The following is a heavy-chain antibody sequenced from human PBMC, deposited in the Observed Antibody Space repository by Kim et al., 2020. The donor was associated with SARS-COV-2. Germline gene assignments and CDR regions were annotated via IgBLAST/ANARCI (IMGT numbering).Heavy chain of an antibody. V-gene: IGHV4-59*01. CDR3: ARGLAVRGYSYGRSSFFDY. D-gene: IGHD5-18*01. J-gene: IGHJ4*02. Sequence: SETLSLTCTVSGGSISSYYWSWIRQPPGKGLEWIGYIYYSGSTNYNPSLKSRVTISVDTSKNQFSLKLSSVTAADTAVYYCARGLAVRGYSYGRSSFFDYWGQGTLVTISS. CDR2: IYYSGST. CDR1: GGSISSYY.